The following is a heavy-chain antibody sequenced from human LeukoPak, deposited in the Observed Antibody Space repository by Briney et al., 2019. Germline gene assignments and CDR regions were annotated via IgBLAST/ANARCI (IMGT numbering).Heavy chain of an antibody. CDR1: GGTFSSYA. CDR2: IIPIFGTA. V-gene: IGHV1-69*06. Sequence: SVKVSCKASGGTFSSYAISWVRQAPGQGLEWMGGIIPIFGTANYAQKFQGRVTITADKSTSTAYMELSSLRSEDTAVYYCATYDSSGYGLDYWGQGTLVTVSS. J-gene: IGHJ4*02. CDR3: ATYDSSGYGLDY. D-gene: IGHD3-22*01.